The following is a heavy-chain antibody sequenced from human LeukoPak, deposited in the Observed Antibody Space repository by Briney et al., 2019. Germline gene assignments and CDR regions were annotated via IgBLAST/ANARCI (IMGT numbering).Heavy chain of an antibody. CDR1: GFTFDDYG. V-gene: IGHV3-20*04. D-gene: IGHD3-10*02. CDR3: ARDLSDSYYVYAFDI. J-gene: IGHJ3*02. CDR2: LNWSGGVT. Sequence: GGSLRLSCAASGFTFDDYGMSWVRQAPGKGLEWVSGLNWSGGVTAYADSVKGRFTISRDNAKNSLFLQMNSLRAEDTALYYCARDLSDSYYVYAFDIWGQGTMVTVSS.